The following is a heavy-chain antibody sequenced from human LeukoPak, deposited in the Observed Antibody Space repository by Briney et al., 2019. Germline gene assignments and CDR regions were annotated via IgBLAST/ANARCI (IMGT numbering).Heavy chain of an antibody. D-gene: IGHD6-19*01. Sequence: SETLSPTCTVSGGSISSSSYYWGGIRQPPGKELGWIGCIYYTGSAYYNSSLKSRVTISVDTSKNQFSLKLRSVTAADTAVYYCARRIAVAGTGYFQHWGQGTLVTVSS. CDR3: ARRIAVAGTGYFQH. J-gene: IGHJ1*01. CDR2: IYYTGSA. V-gene: IGHV4-39*01. CDR1: GGSISSSSYY.